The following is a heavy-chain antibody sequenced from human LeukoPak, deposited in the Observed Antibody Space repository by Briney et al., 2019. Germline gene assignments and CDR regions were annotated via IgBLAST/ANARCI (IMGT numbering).Heavy chain of an antibody. CDR2: IYTSGST. J-gene: IGHJ4*02. CDR1: GGSISSYY. CDR3: AKMSYYDENPHWDY. V-gene: IGHV4-4*07. Sequence: SETLSLTCTVSGGSISSYYWSWIRQPAGKGLEWIGRIYTSGSTNYNPSLKSRVTMSVDTSKNQFSLKLSSVTAADTAVYYCAKMSYYDENPHWDYWGQGTLVTVSS. D-gene: IGHD3-22*01.